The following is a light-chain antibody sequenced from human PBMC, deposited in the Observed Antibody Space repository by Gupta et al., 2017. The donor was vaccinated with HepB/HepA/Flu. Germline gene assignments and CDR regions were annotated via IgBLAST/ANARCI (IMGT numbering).Light chain of an antibody. CDR1: QRVINY. J-gene: IGKJ4*01. Sequence: EIVLTQSPATLSLSPGQRASLSCRASQRVINYLAWYQQKPSQAPRPLIYAEPERATGNPARFSGCGYEKELTLTISSRAPEECAVYYSQQRSNRPPLTLGGGTKMEIK. CDR3: QQRSNRPPLT. CDR2: AEP. V-gene: IGKV3-11*01.